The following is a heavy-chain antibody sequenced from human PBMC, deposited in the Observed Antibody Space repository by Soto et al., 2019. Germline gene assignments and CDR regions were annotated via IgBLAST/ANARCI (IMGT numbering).Heavy chain of an antibody. V-gene: IGHV3-48*01. CDR2: IRSSRSTI. CDR3: ARATYCLGGSGYSAYNWLDA. Sequence: GGSLRLSCAASGFTFSSYSMNWVRQAPGKGLEWVSYIRSSRSTIYYADSVKGRFTISRDNAKNSLYLQMNSLRAEDTAVYYCARATYCLGGSGYSAYNWLDAWGKGTLVTVSS. D-gene: IGHD2-15*01. J-gene: IGHJ5*02. CDR1: GFTFSSYS.